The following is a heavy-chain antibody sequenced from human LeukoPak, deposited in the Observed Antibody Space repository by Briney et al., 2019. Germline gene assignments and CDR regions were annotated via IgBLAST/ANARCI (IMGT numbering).Heavy chain of an antibody. D-gene: IGHD6-13*01. CDR3: ARHEVAAAAGTHDY. CDR2: INHSGST. Sequence: SDTLSLTCAVYGGSLSGYYWSWIRQPPGRGLEWIGEINHSGSTNYNPSLKSRVTISVDTSKNQFSLKLSSVTAADTAVYYCARHEVAAAAGTHDYWGQGTLVTVSS. CDR1: GGSLSGYY. J-gene: IGHJ4*02. V-gene: IGHV4-34*01.